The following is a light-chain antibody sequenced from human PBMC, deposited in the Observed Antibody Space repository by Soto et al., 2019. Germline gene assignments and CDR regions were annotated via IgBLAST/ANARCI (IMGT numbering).Light chain of an antibody. CDR3: QQSYSTPPAT. CDR2: AAS. CDR1: XXXXXX. Sequence: DIQMTQSPSSLSASVGDRVTITCRASXXXXXXXNWYQQKPGQAPNFLNYAASTLQSSVPSRFSXSGSGTXFTXTIXXLQPEDFATYYCQQSYSTPPATFGQGTKLEIK. J-gene: IGKJ2*01. V-gene: IGKV1-39*01.